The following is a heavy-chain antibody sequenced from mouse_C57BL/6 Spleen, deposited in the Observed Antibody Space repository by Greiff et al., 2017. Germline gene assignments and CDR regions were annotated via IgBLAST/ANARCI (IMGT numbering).Heavy chain of an antibody. CDR3: TRSHYDDGGGFDY. D-gene: IGHD2-4*01. V-gene: IGHV1-5*01. CDR1: GYTFTSYW. CDR2: IYPGDSDT. Sequence: VQLQQSGTVLARPGASVKMSCKTSGYTFTSYWMHWVKQRPGQGLEWIGAIYPGDSDTSYNQKFKGKAKLTAVTSASTAYMELSSLTNEDSAVYYCTRSHYDDGGGFDYWGQGTTLTVSS. J-gene: IGHJ2*01.